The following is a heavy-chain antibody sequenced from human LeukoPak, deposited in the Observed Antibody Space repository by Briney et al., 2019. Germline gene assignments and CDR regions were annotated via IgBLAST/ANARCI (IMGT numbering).Heavy chain of an antibody. D-gene: IGHD3-10*01. J-gene: IGHJ4*02. CDR3: ARDGAVRAGEADY. CDR1: GYSISSGYY. Sequence: SETLSLTCTVSGYSISSGYYWGWIRQPPGKGLEWIGSIYHSGSTYYNPSLKSRVTISVDTSKNQFSLKLSSVTAADTAVYYCARDGAVRAGEADYWGQGTLVTVSS. CDR2: IYHSGST. V-gene: IGHV4-38-2*02.